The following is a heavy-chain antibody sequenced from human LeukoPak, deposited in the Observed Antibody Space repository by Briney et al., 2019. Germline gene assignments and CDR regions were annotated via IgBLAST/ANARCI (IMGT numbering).Heavy chain of an antibody. J-gene: IGHJ6*03. CDR3: ATGRRPYYYYYYMDV. V-gene: IGHV1-24*01. CDR2: FYPEDGET. Sequence: ASVKVSCKVSGYTLTELSMHWVRQTPRKRLEWMGGFYPEDGETIYAQKFQGRVTMPEDTSTDTAYMELSSLRSEDTAVYHCATGRRPYYYYYYMDVWGKGTTVTVSS. CDR1: GYTLTELS.